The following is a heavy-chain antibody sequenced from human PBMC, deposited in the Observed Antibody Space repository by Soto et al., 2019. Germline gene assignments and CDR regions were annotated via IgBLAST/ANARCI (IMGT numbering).Heavy chain of an antibody. CDR1: GFTFSSYW. CDR2: IKQDGSEK. CDR3: ARDSTTSTIFGVVPPYGMDV. Sequence: GSLRLSCAASGFTFSSYWMSWVRQAPGKGLEWVANIKQDGSEKYYVGSVKGRFTISRDNAKNSLYLQMNSLRAEDTAVYYCARDSTTSTIFGVVPPYGMDVWGQGTTVTVSS. D-gene: IGHD3-3*01. J-gene: IGHJ6*02. V-gene: IGHV3-7*05.